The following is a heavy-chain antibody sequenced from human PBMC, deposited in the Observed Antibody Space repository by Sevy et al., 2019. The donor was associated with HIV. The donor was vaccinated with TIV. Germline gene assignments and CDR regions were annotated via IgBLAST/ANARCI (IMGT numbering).Heavy chain of an antibody. V-gene: IGHV4-30-2*01. CDR1: GGSISSGGYS. CDR2: IYHSGST. D-gene: IGHD3-10*01. Sequence: SETLSLTCAVSGGSISSGGYSWSWIRQPPGKGLEGIGYIYHSGSTYYNPSLKSRVTISVYRSKNKFSLKLSSVTAADTAVYYCARGGLLWFGELNNWFDPWGQGTLVTVSS. J-gene: IGHJ5*02. CDR3: ARGGLLWFGELNNWFDP.